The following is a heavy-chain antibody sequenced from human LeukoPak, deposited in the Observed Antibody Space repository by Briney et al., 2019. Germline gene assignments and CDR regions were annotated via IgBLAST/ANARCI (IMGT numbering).Heavy chain of an antibody. CDR3: AKRGVVIRVILVGLHKEAYYFDS. D-gene: IGHD3-22*01. Sequence: PGGSLRLSCAVSGITLSNYGMSWLRHSPGKALEWVAGISGSGGTKIYADPMKGQFTISRDNPKNTLYLQMNSLRAEDTAVYFCAKRGVVIRVILVGLHKEAYYFDSWGQGALVTVSS. CDR2: ISGSGGTK. J-gene: IGHJ4*02. CDR1: GITLSNYG. V-gene: IGHV3-23*01.